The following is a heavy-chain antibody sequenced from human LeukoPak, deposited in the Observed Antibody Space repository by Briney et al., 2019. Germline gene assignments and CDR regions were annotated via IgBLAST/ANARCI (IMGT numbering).Heavy chain of an antibody. Sequence: GGSLRLSCAASGFTFSSYAMSWVRQAPGKGLEWASAISGSGGSTYYADSVKGRFTISRDNSKNTLYLQMNSLRAEDTAVYYCAKDLFRDDSSGYYYAIFDYWGQGTLVTVSS. CDR2: ISGSGGST. CDR3: AKDLFRDDSSGYYYAIFDY. D-gene: IGHD3-22*01. CDR1: GFTFSSYA. J-gene: IGHJ4*02. V-gene: IGHV3-23*01.